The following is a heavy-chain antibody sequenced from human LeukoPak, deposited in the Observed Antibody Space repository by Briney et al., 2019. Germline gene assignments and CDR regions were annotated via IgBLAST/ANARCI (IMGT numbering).Heavy chain of an antibody. V-gene: IGHV4-39*01. D-gene: IGHD3-16*01. CDR1: GGSIIGGTYY. CDR3: ARNHYLGGAFDL. Sequence: SETLSLTCAVSGGSIIGGTYYWAWIRQPPGKGLERVGSIFYTGHTFYNPSLKSRLSISLDTSKNQFSLKLNSVTAADTAVYYCARNHYLGGAFDLWGQGTVVTVSS. CDR2: IFYTGHT. J-gene: IGHJ3*01.